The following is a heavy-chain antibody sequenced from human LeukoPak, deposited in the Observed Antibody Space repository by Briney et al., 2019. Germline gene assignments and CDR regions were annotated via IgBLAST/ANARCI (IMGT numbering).Heavy chain of an antibody. CDR2: IHYSGST. CDR3: ARTTEGGYSGYFYYYYMDV. V-gene: IGHV4-59*01. Sequence: SETLSLTCTVSGGSISSYYWSWIRQPPGKGLEWIWYIHYSGSTNYKSSLKSRVTVSVDTSKNNFSLKLSSVTAADTAVYYCARTTEGGYSGYFYYYYMDVWGKGTTVT. D-gene: IGHD5-12*01. J-gene: IGHJ6*03. CDR1: GGSISSYY.